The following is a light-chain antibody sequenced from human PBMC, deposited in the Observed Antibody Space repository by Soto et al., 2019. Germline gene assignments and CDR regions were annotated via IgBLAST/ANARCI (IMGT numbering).Light chain of an antibody. CDR1: QSVSSSY. Sequence: EIVLTQSPGTLSLSPGERATLSCRASQSVSSSYLAWYQQKPGQAPRLLIYGASSRATGIPDRFSGSGSGTAFTLTISRLEPEDFAVYYCQQYGSSPKFGQGTKVEIK. CDR3: QQYGSSPK. CDR2: GAS. V-gene: IGKV3-20*01. J-gene: IGKJ1*01.